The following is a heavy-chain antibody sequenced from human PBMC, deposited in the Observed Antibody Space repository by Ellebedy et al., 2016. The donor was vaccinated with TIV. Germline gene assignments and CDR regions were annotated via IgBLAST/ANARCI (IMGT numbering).Heavy chain of an antibody. CDR2: ISYDGTNQ. Sequence: LSLTCAASGFTFSSYAMHWVRQAPGKGLEWVALISYDGTNQYYADSVTGRFTISRDNSRNTLYQQMNSLKPEDTAVYYCARARYGSGSSYNVFDYWGLGSLVTVSS. J-gene: IGHJ4*02. CDR3: ARARYGSGSSYNVFDY. V-gene: IGHV3-30*01. D-gene: IGHD3-10*01. CDR1: GFTFSSYA.